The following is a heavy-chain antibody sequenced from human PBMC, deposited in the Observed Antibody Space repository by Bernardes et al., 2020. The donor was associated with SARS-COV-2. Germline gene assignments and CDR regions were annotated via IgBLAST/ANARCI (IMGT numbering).Heavy chain of an antibody. CDR1: GFTFSSYA. CDR3: ARHYGDFYYYYYGMDV. Sequence: GGSLRLSCAASGFTFSSYAMHWVRQAPGKGLEYVSAISSNGGSTYYANSVKGRFTISRDNSKNTLYLQMGSLRAEDMAVYYCARHYGDFYYYYYGMDVWGQGTTVTVSS. J-gene: IGHJ6*02. V-gene: IGHV3-64*01. CDR2: ISSNGGST. D-gene: IGHD4-17*01.